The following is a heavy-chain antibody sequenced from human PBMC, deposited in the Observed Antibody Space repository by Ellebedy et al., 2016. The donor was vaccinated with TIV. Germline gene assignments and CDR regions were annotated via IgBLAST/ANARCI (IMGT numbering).Heavy chain of an antibody. CDR2: VLYSGET. Sequence: MPGGSLRLSCSVSGDSISGYYWSWIRQPPGRGLEWIGFVLYSGETNYNPSLKSRVTISVDTSKNQFSLKMRLLTAADTAVYYCARARGIVEVETATVNWYFDIWGRGTLVTVSS. D-gene: IGHD5-18*01. V-gene: IGHV4-59*01. J-gene: IGHJ2*01. CDR3: ARARGIVEVETATVNWYFDI. CDR1: GDSISGYY.